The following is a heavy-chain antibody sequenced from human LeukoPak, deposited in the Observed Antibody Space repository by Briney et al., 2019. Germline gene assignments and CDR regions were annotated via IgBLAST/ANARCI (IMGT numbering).Heavy chain of an antibody. V-gene: IGHV4-39*07. Sequence: SETLSLTCTVSGGSISSSSYYWGWIRQPPGRGRGGMGSIYNRGSTYYNPSLKSRVTISVDTSKNQFSLKLSSVTAADTAVYYCARGGAYYDSSGYYFYPRGVFDYWGQGTLVTVSS. CDR1: GGSISSSSYY. CDR2: IYNRGST. CDR3: ARGGAYYDSSGYYFYPRGVFDY. D-gene: IGHD3-22*01. J-gene: IGHJ4*02.